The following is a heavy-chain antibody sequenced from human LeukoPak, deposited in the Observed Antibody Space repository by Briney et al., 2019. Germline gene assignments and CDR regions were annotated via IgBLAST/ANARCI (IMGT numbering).Heavy chain of an antibody. CDR1: GYTFTGYY. V-gene: IGHV1-2*02. D-gene: IGHD5-18*01. CDR3: AREEEDTAMVMSWWFDP. J-gene: IGHJ5*02. CDR2: INPNSGGT. Sequence: ASVKVSCKASGYTFTGYYMHWVRQAPGQGLEWMGWINPNSGGTNYAQKFQGRVTMTRDTSISTAYIELSRLRSDDTAVYYCAREEEDTAMVMSWWFDPWGQGTLVTVSS.